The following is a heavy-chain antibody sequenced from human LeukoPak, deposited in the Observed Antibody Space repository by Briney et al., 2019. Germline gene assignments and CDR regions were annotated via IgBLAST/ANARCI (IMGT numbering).Heavy chain of an antibody. CDR3: TRGGDIVATEGFDY. J-gene: IGHJ4*02. D-gene: IGHD5-12*01. CDR2: VRGKANSYAT. V-gene: IGHV3-73*01. CDR1: GFTFSGSA. Sequence: RGGSLRLSCAASGFTFSGSAMHWVRQASGKGLEWVGRVRGKANSYATAYAASVKGRFTISRDDSKNTAYLQMNSLKTEDTAVYYCTRGGDIVATEGFDYWGQGTLVTVSS.